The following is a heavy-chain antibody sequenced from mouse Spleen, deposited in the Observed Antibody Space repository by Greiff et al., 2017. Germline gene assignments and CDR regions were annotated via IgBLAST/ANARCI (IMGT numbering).Heavy chain of an antibody. CDR1: GYTFTSYG. V-gene: IGHV1-81*01. CDR3: ASWGDGYAWFAY. J-gene: IGHJ3*01. CDR2: IYPRSGNT. D-gene: IGHD2-2*01. Sequence: VQLQQSGAELARPGASVKLSCKASGYTFTSYGISWVKQRTGQGLEWIGEIYPRSGNTYYNEKFKGKATLTADKSSSTAYMELRSLTSEDSAVYFCASWGDGYAWFAYWGQGTLVTVSA.